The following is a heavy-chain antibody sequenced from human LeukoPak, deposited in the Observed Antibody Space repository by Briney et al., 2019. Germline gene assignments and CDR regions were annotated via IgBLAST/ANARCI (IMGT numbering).Heavy chain of an antibody. CDR2: IYHSGST. CDR1: GGSISSGGYY. J-gene: IGHJ4*02. Sequence: PSQTLSLTCTVSGGSISSGGYYWSWIRQPPGKGLEWIGCIYHSGSTYYNTSLKSRVTISVDRSKNQFSLKLSSVTAADTAVYYCARLLELRVDYWGQGTLVTVSS. D-gene: IGHD1-7*01. CDR3: ARLLELRVDY. V-gene: IGHV4-30-2*01.